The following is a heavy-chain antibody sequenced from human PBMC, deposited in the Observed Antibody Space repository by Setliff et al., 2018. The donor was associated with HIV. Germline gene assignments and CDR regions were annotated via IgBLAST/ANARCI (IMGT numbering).Heavy chain of an antibody. Sequence: PSETLSLTCTVSGETIRNGFYYWHWMRQPPGKGLEWIGSIYYSGSTHYKSSLKGRVTMSIDTSKNQFSLKLSSVTAADTAVYYCARQTATGTSATFDSWGQGSLVTVSS. CDR1: GETIRNGFYY. V-gene: IGHV4-39*07. D-gene: IGHD2-21*02. CDR2: IYYSGST. J-gene: IGHJ4*02. CDR3: ARQTATGTSATFDS.